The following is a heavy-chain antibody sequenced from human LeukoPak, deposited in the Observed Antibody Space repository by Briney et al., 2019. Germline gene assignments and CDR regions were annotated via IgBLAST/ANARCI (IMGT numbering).Heavy chain of an antibody. CDR2: INHSGST. J-gene: IGHJ6*02. Sequence: SETLSLTCAVYGGSFSGYYWSWIRQPPGKGLEWIGEINHSGSTNYNPSLKSRVTISVDTSKNQFSLKLSSVTAADTAVYYCARPYRSRYCTNGVCYGMDVWGQGTTVTVSS. CDR3: ARPYRSRYCTNGVCYGMDV. CDR1: GGSFSGYY. D-gene: IGHD2-8*01. V-gene: IGHV4-34*01.